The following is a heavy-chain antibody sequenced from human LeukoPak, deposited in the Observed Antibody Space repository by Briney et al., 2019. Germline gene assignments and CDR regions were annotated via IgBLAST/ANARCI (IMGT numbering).Heavy chain of an antibody. CDR3: AKVPVPAAPLYYYYYMDV. CDR2: IRYDGSNK. J-gene: IGHJ6*03. D-gene: IGHD2-2*01. CDR1: GFTFSSFG. Sequence: PGGSLRLSCAASGFTFSSFGMHWVRQAPGKGLEWVAFIRYDGSNKYHADSVKGRFTISRDNSKNTLYLQMNSLRAEDTAVYYCAKVPVPAAPLYYYYYMDVWGKGTTVTVSS. V-gene: IGHV3-30*02.